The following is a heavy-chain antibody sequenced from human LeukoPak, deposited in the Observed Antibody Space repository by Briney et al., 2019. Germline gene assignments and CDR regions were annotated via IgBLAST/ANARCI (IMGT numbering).Heavy chain of an antibody. J-gene: IGHJ3*02. V-gene: IGHV3-9*01. D-gene: IGHD6-13*01. CDR2: ISWNSGSI. CDR3: AKGLAAAVDDAFDI. Sequence: GGSLRLSCAASGFTFDDYAMHWVRQAPGKGLEWVSGISWNSGSIGYADSVKGRFTISRDNAKNSLYLQMNSLRAEDTALYYCAKGLAAAVDDAFDIWGQGTMVAVSS. CDR1: GFTFDDYA.